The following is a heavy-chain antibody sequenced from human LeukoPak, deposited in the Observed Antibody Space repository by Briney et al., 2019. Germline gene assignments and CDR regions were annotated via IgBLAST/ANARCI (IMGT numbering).Heavy chain of an antibody. Sequence: SETLSLTCAVYGGSFSGYYWSWIRQPPGKGLEWIGEINHSGSTNYSPSLKSRVTISVDTSKNQFSLKLSSVTAADTAVYYCARSRRGYSYGHPFDYWGQGTLVTVSS. V-gene: IGHV4-34*01. D-gene: IGHD5-18*01. J-gene: IGHJ4*02. CDR2: INHSGST. CDR1: GGSFSGYY. CDR3: ARSRRGYSYGHPFDY.